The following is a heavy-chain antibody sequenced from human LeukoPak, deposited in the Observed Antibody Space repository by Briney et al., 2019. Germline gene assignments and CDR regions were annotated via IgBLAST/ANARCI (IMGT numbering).Heavy chain of an antibody. CDR3: ARDKGTSYLSSFDY. D-gene: IGHD6-6*01. CDR2: IYSGGST. CDR1: GFSVSSNY. Sequence: GGSLRLSCAASGFSVSSNYMSWVRQAPGEGLEWVSVIYSGGSTYYADSVKGRFTISRDNSKNTLYLQMNSLRAADTAVYYCARDKGTSYLSSFDYWGQGTLVTVSS. V-gene: IGHV3-53*05. J-gene: IGHJ4*02.